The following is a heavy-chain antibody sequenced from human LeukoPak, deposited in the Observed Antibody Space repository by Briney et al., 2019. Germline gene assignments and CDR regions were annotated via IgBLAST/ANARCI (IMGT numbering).Heavy chain of an antibody. D-gene: IGHD3-10*01. J-gene: IGHJ5*02. CDR3: ARGTVRGVSDP. Sequence: SETLSLTCAVSGGSISSYYWSWIRQPAGRGLEWIGRIYTSGSTNYNPSLKSRVTMSVDTSKNQFSLKLSSVTAADTAVYYRARGTVRGVSDPWGQGTLVTVSS. V-gene: IGHV4-4*07. CDR2: IYTSGST. CDR1: GGSISSYY.